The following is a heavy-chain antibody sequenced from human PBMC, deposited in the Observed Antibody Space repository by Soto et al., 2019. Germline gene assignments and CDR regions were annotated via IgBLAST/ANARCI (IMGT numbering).Heavy chain of an antibody. CDR3: AGGRSGGAAV. CDR1: GGSFSGYY. Sequence: QVQLQQWGAGLLKPSETLSLTCAVYGGSFSGYYWSWIRQPPGKGLEWIGEITPSGGTNYSPSLKSGVTLSVETSKNQFTLKVSSVTAADAAVYYCAGGRSGGAAVWGQGTLVTVSS. CDR2: ITPSGGT. V-gene: IGHV4-34*01. D-gene: IGHD3-3*01. J-gene: IGHJ4*02.